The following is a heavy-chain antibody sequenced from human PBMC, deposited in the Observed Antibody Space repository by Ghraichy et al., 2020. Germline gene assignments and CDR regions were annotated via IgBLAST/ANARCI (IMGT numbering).Heavy chain of an antibody. V-gene: IGHV6-1*01. CDR3: ARRLYHAYSGHFDS. J-gene: IGHJ4*02. D-gene: IGHD3-16*01. CDR2: TFYYTSKWVN. CDR1: GDSVSSNSAS. Sequence: SETLSLTCVISGDSVSSNSASWNWFRQSPSRGLEWLGRTFYYTSKWVNNYAVSVKSRIIIDADTSKNQISLQLNSVTPEDSAVYYCARRLYHAYSGHFDSWGQGTLVTVSS.